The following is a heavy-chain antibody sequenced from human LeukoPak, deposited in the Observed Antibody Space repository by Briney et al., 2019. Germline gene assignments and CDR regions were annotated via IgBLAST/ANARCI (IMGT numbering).Heavy chain of an antibody. CDR3: AKGAMHYYDTSGYNYFDY. J-gene: IGHJ4*02. V-gene: IGHV3-23*01. CDR2: ISGSGGST. CDR1: GFTFSNYA. D-gene: IGHD3-22*01. Sequence: GGSLRLSCSASGFTFSNYAMSWVRQAPGKGLEWVSAISGSGGSTYYADSVKGRFTIPRDNSKNTLYLQMNSLTAEDTALHYCAKGAMHYYDTSGYNYFDYWGQGTLVTVSS.